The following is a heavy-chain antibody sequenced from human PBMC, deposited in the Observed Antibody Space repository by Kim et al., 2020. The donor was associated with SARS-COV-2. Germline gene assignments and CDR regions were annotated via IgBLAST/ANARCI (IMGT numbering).Heavy chain of an antibody. Sequence: ASVKVSCKASGYTFTSYAMHWVRQAPGQRLEWMGWINAGNGNTKYSQKFQGRVTITRDTSASTAYMELSSLRSEDTAVYYCARVHAYDFWSGYYYGMDVWGQGTTVTVSS. D-gene: IGHD3-3*01. CDR2: INAGNGNT. V-gene: IGHV1-3*01. CDR3: ARVHAYDFWSGYYYGMDV. J-gene: IGHJ6*02. CDR1: GYTFTSYA.